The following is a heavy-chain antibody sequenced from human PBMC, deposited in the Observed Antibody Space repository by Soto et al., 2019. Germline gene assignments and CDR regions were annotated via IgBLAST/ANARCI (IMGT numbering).Heavy chain of an antibody. J-gene: IGHJ4*02. CDR2: IIPIFGTA. V-gene: IGHV1-69*13. CDR3: ARGPFDTANLDY. Sequence: SVKVSFKAGGVTFSSYSISWLRQAPGQGLEWMGGIIPIFGTANYAQKFQGRVTITADESTSTAYMELSSLRSEDTAVYYCARGPFDTANLDYWGQGTLVTV. D-gene: IGHD5-18*01. CDR1: GVTFSSYS.